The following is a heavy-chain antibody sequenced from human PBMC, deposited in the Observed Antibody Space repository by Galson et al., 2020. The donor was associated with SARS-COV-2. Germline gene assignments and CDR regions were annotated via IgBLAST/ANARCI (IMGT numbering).Heavy chain of an antibody. V-gene: IGHV4-39*07. D-gene: IGHD6-25*01. CDR3: ARGSRPVPQGAFDK. J-gene: IGHJ4*02. CDR1: GGSITSVNYY. Sequence: ASETLSLTCSISGGSITSVNYYWAWIRQSPGKGLEWIGTIYYSGTYYNPSLKSRVTISLDASRNQYSLKLSSVTATDTAVYYCARGSRPVPQGAFDKWGQGSLITVSS. CDR2: IYYSGT.